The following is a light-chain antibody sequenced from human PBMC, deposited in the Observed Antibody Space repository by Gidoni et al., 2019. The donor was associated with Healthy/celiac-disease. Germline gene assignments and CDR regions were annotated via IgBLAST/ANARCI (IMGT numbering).Light chain of an antibody. Sequence: EIVLTQSPGTLSLSPGERATLSCRASQSVSSSYLAWYQQKTGQAPRLLIYGASSRSTGIPDSFRASVSGTDFTLTIRSLEPEDFAVYYCQQYGSSLFTFGQGPRLEI. CDR1: QSVSSSY. J-gene: IGKJ5*01. CDR3: QQYGSSLFT. CDR2: GAS. V-gene: IGKV3-20*01.